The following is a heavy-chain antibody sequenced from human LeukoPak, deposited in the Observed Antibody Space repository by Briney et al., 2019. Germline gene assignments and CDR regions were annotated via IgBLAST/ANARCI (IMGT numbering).Heavy chain of an antibody. J-gene: IGHJ4*02. Sequence: SETLSLTCAVSGGSISSSNWWSWVRQPPGKGLEWIGEIYHSGSTNYNPPLKSRVTISVDKSKNQFSLKLSSVTAADTAVYYCARDFYSSGWYHYWGQGTLVTVSS. CDR1: GGSISSSNW. CDR2: IYHSGST. CDR3: ARDFYSSGWYHY. D-gene: IGHD6-19*01. V-gene: IGHV4-4*02.